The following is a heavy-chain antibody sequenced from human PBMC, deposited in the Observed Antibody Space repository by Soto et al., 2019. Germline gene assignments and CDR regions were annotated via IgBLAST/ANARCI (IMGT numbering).Heavy chain of an antibody. D-gene: IGHD6-19*01. V-gene: IGHV1-18*01. Sequence: ASVKVSCKASGYTFTSDGISWVRQAPGQGLEWMGWISAYNGNTNYAQKLQGRVTMTTDTSTSTAYMELRSLRSDDTAVYYCARVSYSSGLYYYYYYGMDVWGQGTTVTVSS. CDR1: GYTFTSDG. CDR2: ISAYNGNT. CDR3: ARVSYSSGLYYYYYYGMDV. J-gene: IGHJ6*02.